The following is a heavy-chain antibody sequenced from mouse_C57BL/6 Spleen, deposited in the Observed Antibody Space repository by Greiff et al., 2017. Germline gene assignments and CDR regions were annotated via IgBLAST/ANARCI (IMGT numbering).Heavy chain of an antibody. D-gene: IGHD4-1*01. CDR3: ARSGTLGPLYAMDY. CDR1: GYSFTGYY. Sequence: EVQLQESGPELVKPGASVKISCKASGYSFTGYYMNWVKQSPEKSLEWIGEINPSTGGTTYNQKFKAKATLTVDKSSSTAYMQLKSLTSEDSAVYYCARSGTLGPLYAMDYWGQGTSVTVSS. J-gene: IGHJ4*01. CDR2: INPSTGGT. V-gene: IGHV1-42*01.